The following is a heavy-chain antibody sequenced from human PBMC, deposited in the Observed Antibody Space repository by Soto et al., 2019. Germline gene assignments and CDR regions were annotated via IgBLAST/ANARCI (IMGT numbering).Heavy chain of an antibody. D-gene: IGHD5-18*01. CDR1: GFTVSNYT. CDR3: SKGGVDTTLGVDY. J-gene: IGHJ4*02. V-gene: IGHV3-23*01. Sequence: LRLSWAATGFTVSNYTMTWVRQPPGKGLEWVSAISGSGGSTYYADSVKGRFTISRDNSKNTLYLQMNSLRAEDTAVYYCSKGGVDTTLGVDYWGQGTLVTVSS. CDR2: ISGSGGST.